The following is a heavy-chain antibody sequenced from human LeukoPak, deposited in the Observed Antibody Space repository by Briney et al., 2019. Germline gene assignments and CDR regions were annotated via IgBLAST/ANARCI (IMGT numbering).Heavy chain of an antibody. V-gene: IGHV3-7*01. CDR1: GFTFSSYA. J-gene: IGHJ4*02. Sequence: PGGSLRLSCAASGFTFSSYAMSWVRQAPGKGLEWVANIKQDGSEKYYVDSVKGRFTISRDNAKNSLYLQMNSLRAEDTAVYYCARERSPYDFWSGYLYYFDYWGQGTLVTVSS. D-gene: IGHD3-3*01. CDR3: ARERSPYDFWSGYLYYFDY. CDR2: IKQDGSEK.